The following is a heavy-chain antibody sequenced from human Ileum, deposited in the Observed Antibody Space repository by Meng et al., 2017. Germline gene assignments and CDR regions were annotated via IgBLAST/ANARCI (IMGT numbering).Heavy chain of an antibody. J-gene: IGHJ4*02. CDR2: IYQVEST. CDR3: ASSTSGPELNY. D-gene: IGHD2/OR15-2a*01. CDR1: GGSISRSAYS. V-gene: IGHV4-30-2*01. Sequence: HLQLQESGSGLGTSAETLSLTCTASGGSISRSAYSWTWIRQPPGKGLEWIGYIYQVESTNYNPSLKSRVTIFVDTSKNQFSLKLTSVTAADTAVYYCASSTSGPELNYWGQGTLVTVSS.